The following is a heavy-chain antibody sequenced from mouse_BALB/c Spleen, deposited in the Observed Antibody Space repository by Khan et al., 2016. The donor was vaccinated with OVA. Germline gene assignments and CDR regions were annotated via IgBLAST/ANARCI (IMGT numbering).Heavy chain of an antibody. Sequence: EVKLLESGPGLVKPSQSLSLTCTVTGYSITSEFAWNLIRQFPGNKLEWMGYISYSGNTRYNPSLKSLISITRDTSRNQFFLQLNSVTTEDTATYYCARKDYYDYDPFPYWGQGTLVTVSA. D-gene: IGHD2-4*01. J-gene: IGHJ3*01. V-gene: IGHV3-2*02. CDR1: GYSITSEFA. CDR3: ARKDYYDYDPFPY. CDR2: ISYSGNT.